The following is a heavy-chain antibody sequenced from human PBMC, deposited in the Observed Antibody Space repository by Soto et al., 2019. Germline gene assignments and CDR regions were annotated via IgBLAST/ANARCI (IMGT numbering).Heavy chain of an antibody. CDR2: INPYNANV. D-gene: IGHD3-16*01. J-gene: IGHJ3*02. Sequence: QVQLVQSGAVVKKPGASVKVSCKTSGYTFTNHGINWVRQAQGQGLEWMGWINPYNANVNYAQKLQGGVTMTTNTPTSTACMELRSLTSGDTTVYYCTRDRVAGNWGDAFDMWGQGTRVTVSS. V-gene: IGHV1-18*04. CDR3: TRDRVAGNWGDAFDM. CDR1: GYTFTNHG.